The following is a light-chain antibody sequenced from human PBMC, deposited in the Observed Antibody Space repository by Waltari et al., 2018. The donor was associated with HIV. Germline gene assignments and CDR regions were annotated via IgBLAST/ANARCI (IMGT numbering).Light chain of an antibody. J-gene: IGLJ2*01. CDR2: EGI. CDR3: SSYGGSSNWL. CDR1: SSDIGNYNL. Sequence: QSALTQPASVSGSPGQSITISCTGTSSDIGNYNLVSWYQQYAGKAPKLIIYEGIKRPSGVSNRISGSKSANTSSLTISGLQSEDEAEYYCSSYGGSSNWLFGGGTKLTVL. V-gene: IGLV2-23*01.